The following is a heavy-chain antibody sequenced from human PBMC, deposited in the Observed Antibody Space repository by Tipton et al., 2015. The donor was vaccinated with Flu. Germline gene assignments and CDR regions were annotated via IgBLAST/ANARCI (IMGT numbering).Heavy chain of an antibody. CDR3: AGGLKKNGGRGGNYELFDF. J-gene: IGHJ4*02. CDR2: MNPNSGNT. CDR1: GYTFTSYD. V-gene: IGHV1-8*02. Sequence: QLVQSGAEVKKPGASVKVSCKASGYTFTSYDINWVRQATGQGLEWMGWMNPNSGNTGYAQKFQGRVTMTRNISISTAYLELSSLRSEDSAVHYCAGGLKKNGGRGGNYELFDFWGQGTLVTVAS. D-gene: IGHD1-7*01.